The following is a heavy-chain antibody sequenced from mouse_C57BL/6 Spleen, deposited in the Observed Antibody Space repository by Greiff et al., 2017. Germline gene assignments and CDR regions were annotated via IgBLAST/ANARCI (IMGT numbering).Heavy chain of an antibody. Sequence: QVHVKQPGAELVRPGSSVKLSCKASGYTFTSYWMHWVKQRPIQGLEWIGNIDPSDSETHYNQKFKDKATLTVDKSSSTAYMQLSSLTSEDSAVYYCARGLLGYFDYWGQGTTLTVSS. CDR2: IDPSDSET. CDR3: ARGLLGYFDY. V-gene: IGHV1-52*01. J-gene: IGHJ2*01. D-gene: IGHD3-1*01. CDR1: GYTFTSYW.